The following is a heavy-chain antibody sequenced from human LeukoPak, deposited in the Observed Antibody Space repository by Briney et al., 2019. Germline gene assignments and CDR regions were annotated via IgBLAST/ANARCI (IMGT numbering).Heavy chain of an antibody. CDR3: AKVRRGVVPNDY. CDR2: IWYDGSNK. D-gene: IGHD3-10*01. J-gene: IGHJ4*02. V-gene: IGHV3-33*06. CDR1: GFTFSSYG. Sequence: GGSLRLSCAASGFTFSSYGMHWVRQAPGKGLEWVALIWYDGSNKYYADSVKGRFTISRDNSKNTLYLQMNSLRAEDTAVYYCAKVRRGVVPNDYWGQGTLVTVSS.